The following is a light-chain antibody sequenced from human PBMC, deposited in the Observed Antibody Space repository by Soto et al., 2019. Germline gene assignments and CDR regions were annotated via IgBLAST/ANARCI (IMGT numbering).Light chain of an antibody. CDR1: LSVDTK. J-gene: IGKJ4*01. CDR2: DAS. V-gene: IGKV3-11*01. CDR3: QQRSNWPPLT. Sequence: ETVLTQSPATLSLSPGERATLSCRATLSVDTKLGWYQQRPGQAPRLLIYDASKRATGIPARFSGSGSGTDFTLTISSLEPEDSAVYYCQQRSNWPPLTFGGGTKVEIK.